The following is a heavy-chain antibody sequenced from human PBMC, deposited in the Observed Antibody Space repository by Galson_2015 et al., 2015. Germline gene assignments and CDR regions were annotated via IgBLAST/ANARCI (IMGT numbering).Heavy chain of an antibody. Sequence: SVKVSCKASGYTFTSYSIHWVRQAPGQRLEWMGWINAGNVNTKYSQKFQGRVTITRDTSETTAYMELSSLRSEDTAVYYCAREANYYYGMDVWGQGTTVTVSS. CDR2: INAGNVNT. CDR1: GYTFTSYS. CDR3: AREANYYYGMDV. V-gene: IGHV1-3*01. J-gene: IGHJ6*02.